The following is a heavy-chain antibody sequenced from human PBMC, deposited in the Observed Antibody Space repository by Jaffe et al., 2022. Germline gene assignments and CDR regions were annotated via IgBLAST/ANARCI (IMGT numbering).Heavy chain of an antibody. CDR3: ARSHYKIGYSSSWNYFDY. Sequence: QVQLQESGPGLVKPSETLSLTCTVSGGSVSSGSYYWSWIRQPPGKGLEWIGYIYYSGSTNYNPSLKSRVTISVDTSKNQFSLKLSSVTAADTAVYYCARSHYKIGYSSSWNYFDYWGQGTLVTVSS. CDR1: GGSVSSGSYY. CDR2: IYYSGST. D-gene: IGHD6-13*01. J-gene: IGHJ4*02. V-gene: IGHV4-61*01.